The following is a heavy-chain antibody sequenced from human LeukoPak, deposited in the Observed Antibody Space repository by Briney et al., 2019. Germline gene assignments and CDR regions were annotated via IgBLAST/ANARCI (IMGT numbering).Heavy chain of an antibody. J-gene: IGHJ4*02. Sequence: GGSLRLSCAATGFTFTTYGMSWVRQAPGKGLEWVSSISSSGGSTYYADSVKGRFTISRDNSKNALYLQMNSLRAEDTTVYYCARDNQVHGFDYWGQGTLVTVSS. CDR2: ISSSGGST. CDR1: GFTFTTYG. D-gene: IGHD4/OR15-4a*01. V-gene: IGHV3-23*01. CDR3: ARDNQVHGFDY.